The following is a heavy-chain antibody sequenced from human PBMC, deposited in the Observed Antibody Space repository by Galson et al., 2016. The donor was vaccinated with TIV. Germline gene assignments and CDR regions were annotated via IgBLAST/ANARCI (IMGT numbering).Heavy chain of an antibody. V-gene: IGHV4-4*07. CDR2: IFTDGTT. D-gene: IGHD5-18*01. CDR3: ATVNTNSRKYFDY. CDR1: GGSVSRYY. J-gene: IGHJ4*02. Sequence: TLSLTCSVSGGSVSRYYWSWVRQSPGRGLEWIGRIFTDGTTTYNPSLKSRVAISVDTSRRQFSLRLRSVTAADTALYYCATVNTNSRKYFDYWGQGIQVTVS.